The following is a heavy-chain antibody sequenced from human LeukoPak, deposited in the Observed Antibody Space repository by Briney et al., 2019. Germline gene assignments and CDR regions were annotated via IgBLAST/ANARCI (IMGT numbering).Heavy chain of an antibody. D-gene: IGHD5-18*01. CDR1: GGSISSYY. CDR3: ARADSGYSYAFGYYMDV. CDR2: IYYSGST. J-gene: IGHJ6*03. V-gene: IGHV4-59*01. Sequence: SETLSLTCTVSGGSISSYYWSWIRQPPGKGLEWIGYIYYSGSTNYNPSLKSRVTISVDTSKNQFSLKLSSVTAADTAVYYCARADSGYSYAFGYYMDVWGKGTTVTVSS.